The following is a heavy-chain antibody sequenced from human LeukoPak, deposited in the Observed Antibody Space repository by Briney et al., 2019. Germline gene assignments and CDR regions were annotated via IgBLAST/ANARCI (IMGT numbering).Heavy chain of an antibody. Sequence: SETLSLTCTVSGGSISSYYWSWIRQPPGKGLEWIGYIYYSGSTNYNPSLKSRVTISVDTSKNQFSLKLSSVTAADTAVYYCARPSSGYNNWFDPWGQGTLVTVSS. V-gene: IGHV4-59*08. CDR2: IYYSGST. D-gene: IGHD6-19*01. CDR3: ARPSSGYNNWFDP. J-gene: IGHJ5*02. CDR1: GGSISSYY.